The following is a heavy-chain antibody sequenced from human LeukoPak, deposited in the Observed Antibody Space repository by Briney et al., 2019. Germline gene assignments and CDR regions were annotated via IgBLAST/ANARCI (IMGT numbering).Heavy chain of an antibody. CDR3: ARAGGYCSSTSCYFIDY. J-gene: IGHJ4*02. D-gene: IGHD2-2*01. CDR1: GGSINSSNW. CDR2: IYHSGIT. V-gene: IGHV4-4*02. Sequence: SGTLSLTCAVSGGSINSSNWWSWVRQPPGKGLEWIGEIYHSGITNYSPSLKSRVTMSLDKSKSHFSLRLSSVTAADTAVYYCARAGGYCSSTSCYFIDYWGQGTLVTVSS.